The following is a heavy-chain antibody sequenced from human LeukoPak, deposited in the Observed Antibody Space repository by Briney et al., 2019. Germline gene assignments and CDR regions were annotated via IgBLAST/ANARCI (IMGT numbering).Heavy chain of an antibody. Sequence: PSQTLSLTCTVSGGSISNYYWSWIRQPAGKGLEWIGLIYARGNTNYNPSLQSRVTVSVDTSKNQFSLRLTSVSAADTAVYYCVRGPYGSGISNWFDPWGQGTQVIVSS. V-gene: IGHV4-4*07. D-gene: IGHD3-10*01. CDR1: GGSISNYY. CDR3: VRGPYGSGISNWFDP. CDR2: IYARGNT. J-gene: IGHJ5*02.